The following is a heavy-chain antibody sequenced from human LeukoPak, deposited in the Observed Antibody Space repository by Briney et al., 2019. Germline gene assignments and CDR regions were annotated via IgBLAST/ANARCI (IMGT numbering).Heavy chain of an antibody. CDR3: ARPKTGDGGAFDI. CDR2: IIPIFGTA. CDR1: GGTFSSYA. D-gene: IGHD7-27*01. Sequence: ASVKVSCKXSGGTFSSYAISWVRQAPGQGLEWMGGIIPIFGTANYAQKFQGRVTITTDESTSTAYMELSSLRSEDTAVYYCARPKTGDGGAFDIWGLGTMVTVSS. V-gene: IGHV1-69*05. J-gene: IGHJ3*02.